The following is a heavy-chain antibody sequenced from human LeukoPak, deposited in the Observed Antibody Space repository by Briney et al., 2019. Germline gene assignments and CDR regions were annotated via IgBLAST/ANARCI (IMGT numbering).Heavy chain of an antibody. CDR1: GFIFSHHG. CDR3: AKAPVTSCRGAYCYPFDS. CDR2: IRADAVTT. J-gene: IGHJ4*02. Sequence: PGGSLRLSCATSGFIFSHHGMNWVRQAPGKGLEWVSGIRADAVTTYYADSVKGRFIISRDNSKNTLYLQMNSLRAEDAAVYFCAKAPVTSCRGAYCYPFDSWGQGTLVTVSS. V-gene: IGHV3-23*01. D-gene: IGHD2-21*01.